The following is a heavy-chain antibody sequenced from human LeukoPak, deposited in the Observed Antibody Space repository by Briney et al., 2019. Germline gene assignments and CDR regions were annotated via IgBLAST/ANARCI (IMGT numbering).Heavy chain of an antibody. V-gene: IGHV3-7*03. CDR3: ARVLPRDYYYMDV. J-gene: IGHJ6*03. Sequence: PGGSLRLSCAASGFTFSAYWMSWVRQAPGMGLEWVANIRPDGSEKYYVDSVKGRFTISRDNAKNSLYLQMNSLRAEDTAVYYCARVLPRDYYYMDVWGKGTTVTVSS. D-gene: IGHD2-15*01. CDR2: IRPDGSEK. CDR1: GFTFSAYW.